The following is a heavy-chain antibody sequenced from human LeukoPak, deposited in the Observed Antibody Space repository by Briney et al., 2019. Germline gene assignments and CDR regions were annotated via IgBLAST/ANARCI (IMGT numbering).Heavy chain of an antibody. CDR3: AREQKSIFYDSSGFDAFDI. CDR2: ISGGGTTT. V-gene: IGHV3-23*01. CDR1: RFTFSIYG. J-gene: IGHJ3*02. D-gene: IGHD3-22*01. Sequence: GGSLRLSCAASRFTFSIYGMSWVRQAPGKGLEWVSAISGGGTTTYYADSVKGRFTISRDNSKNTLYLQMNSLRAEDTAVYYCAREQKSIFYDSSGFDAFDIWGQGTMVTVSS.